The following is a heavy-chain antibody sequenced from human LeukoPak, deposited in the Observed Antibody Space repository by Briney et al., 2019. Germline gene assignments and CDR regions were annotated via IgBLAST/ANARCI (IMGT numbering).Heavy chain of an antibody. CDR2: ISYDGSNK. CDR1: GFTLSSYA. Sequence: GGSLRLSCAATGFTLSSYAMHWVRQAPGKGLEWVAVISYDGSNKYYADSVKGRFTISRDNSKNTLYLQMNSLRAEDTAVYYCARVHDYGGNTLDYWGQGTLVTVSS. V-gene: IGHV3-30-3*01. CDR3: ARVHDYGGNTLDY. J-gene: IGHJ4*02. D-gene: IGHD4-23*01.